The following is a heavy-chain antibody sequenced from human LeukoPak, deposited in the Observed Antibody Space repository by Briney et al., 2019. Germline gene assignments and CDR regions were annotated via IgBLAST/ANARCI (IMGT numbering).Heavy chain of an antibody. CDR2: ISGSGDST. Sequence: GGSLRLSCAASGFTFSSYAMSWVRQAPGKGLEWVSAISGSGDSTYYADSLKGRFTISRDNAKTSLYLQMNSLRAEDTAVYYCARLADYGNYGPREYLDFWGQGTLVTVSS. V-gene: IGHV3-23*01. CDR3: ARLADYGNYGPREYLDF. J-gene: IGHJ4*02. CDR1: GFTFSSYA. D-gene: IGHD4-11*01.